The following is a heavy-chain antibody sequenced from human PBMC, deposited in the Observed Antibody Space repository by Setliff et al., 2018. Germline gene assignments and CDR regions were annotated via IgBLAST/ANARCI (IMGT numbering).Heavy chain of an antibody. V-gene: IGHV4-39*01. Sequence: PSETLSLTCTVSGGSISRSSYYWGWIRQPPGKGLEWIGSIYYSGSTYYNPSLKSRVTISVDTSKNQFSLKLSSVTAADTAVYYCAKFGSSGSYFDYWGQGTLVTVSS. CDR3: AKFGSSGSYFDY. D-gene: IGHD3-16*01. J-gene: IGHJ4*02. CDR1: GGSISRSSYY. CDR2: IYYSGST.